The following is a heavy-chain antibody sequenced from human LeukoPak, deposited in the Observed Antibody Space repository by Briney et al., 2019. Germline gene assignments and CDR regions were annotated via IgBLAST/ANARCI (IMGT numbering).Heavy chain of an antibody. Sequence: KPSETLSLTCAVSGYSISSGYYWGWIRQPPGKGLEWIGSIYHSGSTYCNPSLKSRVTISVDTSKNQFSLKLSSVTAADTAVYYCARADEILRYFDWLSQPFDYWGQGTLVTVSS. V-gene: IGHV4-38-2*01. J-gene: IGHJ4*02. CDR2: IYHSGST. CDR3: ARADEILRYFDWLSQPFDY. CDR1: GYSISSGYY. D-gene: IGHD3-9*01.